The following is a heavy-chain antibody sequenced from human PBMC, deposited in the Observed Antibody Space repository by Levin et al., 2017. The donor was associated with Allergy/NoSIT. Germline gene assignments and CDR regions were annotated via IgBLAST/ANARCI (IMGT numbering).Heavy chain of an antibody. V-gene: IGHV3-33*01. Sequence: PGGSLRLSCAASGFTFSSYGMHWVRQAPGKGLEWVAVIWYDGSNKYYADSVKGRFTISRDNSKNTLYLQMNSLRAEDTAVYYCARDLFKVSPHSSGWGSFDYWGQGTLVTVSS. J-gene: IGHJ4*02. CDR1: GFTFSSYG. D-gene: IGHD6-19*01. CDR2: IWYDGSNK. CDR3: ARDLFKVSPHSSGWGSFDY.